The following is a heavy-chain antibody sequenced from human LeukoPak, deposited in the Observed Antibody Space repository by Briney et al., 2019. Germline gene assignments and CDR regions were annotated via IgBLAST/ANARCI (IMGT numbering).Heavy chain of an antibody. D-gene: IGHD3-22*01. CDR2: IYTSGST. V-gene: IGHV4-61*02. CDR1: GGSISSGSYY. J-gene: IGHJ4*02. CDR3: AGASYDSSGVH. Sequence: SETLSLTCTVSGGSISSGSYYWSWIRQPAGKGLEWIGRIYTSGSTNYNPSLKSRVTISADTSKNQFSLKLRSVTAADTAVYYCAGASYDSSGVHWGQGTLVTVSS.